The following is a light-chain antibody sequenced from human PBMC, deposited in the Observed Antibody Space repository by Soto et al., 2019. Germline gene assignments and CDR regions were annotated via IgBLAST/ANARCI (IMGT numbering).Light chain of an antibody. V-gene: IGKV1-5*01. CDR1: QRISSW. CDR2: YAS. CDR3: QQYNSYSCT. J-gene: IGKJ2*02. Sequence: DIQMTQSPSTLSASVGDRVTITCRASQRISSWLAWYQQKPGKAPKLLLYYASSLGSGVPSRFSGSASGTECPLNISRLQPDDFATYYCQQYNSYSCTFGQGTKVEIK.